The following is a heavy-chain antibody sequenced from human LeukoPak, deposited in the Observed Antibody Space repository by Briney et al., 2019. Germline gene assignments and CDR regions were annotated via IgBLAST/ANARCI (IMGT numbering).Heavy chain of an antibody. Sequence: EASVKVSCMASGYTFTGYYMHWVRQAPGQGLEWMGWINPNSGGTNYAQKFQGRVTMTRDTSISTAYMELSRLRSDETAVYYCARGRAAAKLVGDWFDPWGQGTLVTVSS. CDR1: GYTFTGYY. V-gene: IGHV1-2*02. CDR2: INPNSGGT. J-gene: IGHJ5*02. D-gene: IGHD6-13*01. CDR3: ARGRAAAKLVGDWFDP.